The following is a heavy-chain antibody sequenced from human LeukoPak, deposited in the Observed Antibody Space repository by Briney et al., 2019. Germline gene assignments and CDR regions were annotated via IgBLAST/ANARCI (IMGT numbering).Heavy chain of an antibody. Sequence: SETLSLTCAVYGGSFSGYYWSWIRQPPGKGLEWIGEINHSGSTNYNPSLKSRVTISVDTSKSQFSLKLSSVTAADTAVYYCARADVFYSGYAPWGQGTLVTVSS. CDR2: INHSGST. V-gene: IGHV4-34*01. J-gene: IGHJ5*02. D-gene: IGHD5-12*01. CDR1: GGSFSGYY. CDR3: ARADVFYSGYAP.